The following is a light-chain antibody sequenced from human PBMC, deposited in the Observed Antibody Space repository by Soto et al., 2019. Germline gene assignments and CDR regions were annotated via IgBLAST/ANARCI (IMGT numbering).Light chain of an antibody. CDR1: QSISSW. Sequence: DIQMTQSPSTLSASVGDRVTITCRASQSISSWLAWYQQNPGKAPKLLIYKASSLESGDPSRFSGSGSGTEFTLTISSLQPDDFATYYCQQYNSYWTFGQGTKVEIK. V-gene: IGKV1-5*03. J-gene: IGKJ1*01. CDR2: KAS. CDR3: QQYNSYWT.